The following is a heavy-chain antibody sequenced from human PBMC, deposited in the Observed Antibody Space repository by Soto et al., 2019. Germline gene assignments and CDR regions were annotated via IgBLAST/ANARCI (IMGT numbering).Heavy chain of an antibody. CDR2: IIPILGIA. CDR3: AREYYYDSSGPYYFDY. CDR1: GGTFSSYT. D-gene: IGHD3-22*01. V-gene: IGHV1-69*04. Sequence: SVKVSCKASGGTFSSYTISWVRQAPGQGLEWMGRIIPILGIANYAQKFQGRVTITADKSTSTAYIELSSLRSEDTAVYYCAREYYYDSSGPYYFDYWGQGTLVTVSS. J-gene: IGHJ4*02.